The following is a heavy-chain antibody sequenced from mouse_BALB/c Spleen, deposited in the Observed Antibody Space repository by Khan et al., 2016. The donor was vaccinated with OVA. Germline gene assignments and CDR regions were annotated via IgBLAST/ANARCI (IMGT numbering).Heavy chain of an antibody. CDR3: ARRGLRLDFDD. CDR2: INPSTGYT. V-gene: IGHV1-7*01. D-gene: IGHD1-1*01. Sequence: QVQLKQSGAELAKPGASVKMSCKASGYTFINYWILWIKQRPGQGLEWIGYINPSTGYTEYNQNFKDKATLTADKSSSTAYMQLSSLTSEDSTVYYCARRGLRLDFDDWGQGTTLTVSS. CDR1: GYTFINYW. J-gene: IGHJ2*01.